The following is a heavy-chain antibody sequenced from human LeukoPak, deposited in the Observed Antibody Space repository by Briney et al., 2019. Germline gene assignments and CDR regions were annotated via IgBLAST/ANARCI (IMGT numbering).Heavy chain of an antibody. D-gene: IGHD6-13*01. Sequence: PGGSQRLSCAASGFTFSSYSMNWVRQAPGEGLEWVSYISSSSSTIYYADSVKGRFTISRDNAKNSLYLQMNSLRAEDTAVYYCARDPSSWYGGDYFDYWGQGTLVTVSS. CDR2: ISSSSSTI. J-gene: IGHJ4*02. V-gene: IGHV3-48*01. CDR3: ARDPSSWYGGDYFDY. CDR1: GFTFSSYS.